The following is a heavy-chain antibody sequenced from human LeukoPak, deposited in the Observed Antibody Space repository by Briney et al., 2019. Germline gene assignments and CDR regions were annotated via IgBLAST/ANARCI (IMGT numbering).Heavy chain of an antibody. CDR1: GFTFSSYG. J-gene: IGHJ6*02. D-gene: IGHD1-26*01. CDR3: AKSKVGATPGYYYYGMDV. V-gene: IGHV3-30*18. Sequence: PGGSLRLSCAASGFTFSSYGMHWVRQAPGKGLEWVAVISYDGSNKYYADSVKGRFTISRDNSKNTLYLQMNSLRAEDTAVYYCAKSKVGATPGYYYYGMDVWGQGTTVTVSS. CDR2: ISYDGSNK.